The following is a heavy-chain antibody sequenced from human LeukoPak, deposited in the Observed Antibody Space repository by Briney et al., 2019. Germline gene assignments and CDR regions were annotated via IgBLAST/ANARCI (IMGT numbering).Heavy chain of an antibody. CDR3: ARDRAYYYGMDV. CDR1: GFTFDDYA. V-gene: IGHV3-9*01. Sequence: GGSLRLSCAASGFTFDDYAMHWVRQAPGKGLEWVSGISWNSGSIGYADSVKGRFTISRDNAKNSLYLQMNSLRAEDTAVYYCARDRAYYYGMDVWGQGTTVTVSS. CDR2: ISWNSGSI. J-gene: IGHJ6*02.